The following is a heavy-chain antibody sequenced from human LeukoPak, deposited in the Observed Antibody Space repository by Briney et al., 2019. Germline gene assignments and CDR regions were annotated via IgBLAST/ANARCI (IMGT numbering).Heavy chain of an antibody. CDR3: ARAAVTSYYYYGMDV. CDR2: IIPILGIA. D-gene: IGHD4-17*01. V-gene: IGHV1-69*04. J-gene: IGHJ6*02. Sequence: SVKVSCKASGGTFSSYAISWVRQAPGQGLEWMGRIIPILGIANYAQKFQGRVTITADKSTSTAYMELSSLRSEDTAVYHCARAAVTSYYYYGMDVWGQGTTVTVSS. CDR1: GGTFSSYA.